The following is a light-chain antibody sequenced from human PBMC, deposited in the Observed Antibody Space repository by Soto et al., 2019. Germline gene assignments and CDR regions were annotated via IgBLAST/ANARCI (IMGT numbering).Light chain of an antibody. V-gene: IGKV3-15*01. CDR2: GAF. CDR1: QSVSSN. CDR3: QQYNDWPLT. J-gene: IGKJ1*01. Sequence: EILMTQSPVTLSVSPGERATLSCRASQSVSSNLAWYQQKPGQAPSLLIHGAFTRATGIPARFSGTGSGTEFTLTISSLQSEDFALYYCQQYNDWPLTFGQRTKVEI.